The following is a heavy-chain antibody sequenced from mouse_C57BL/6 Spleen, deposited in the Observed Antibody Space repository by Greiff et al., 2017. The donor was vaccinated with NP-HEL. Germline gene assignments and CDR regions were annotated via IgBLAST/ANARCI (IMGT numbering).Heavy chain of an antibody. CDR3: TTGSSPWYFDY. J-gene: IGHJ2*01. CDR1: GFNIKDDY. Sequence: EVQLQQSGAELVRPGASVKLSCTASGFNIKDDYMHWVKQRPEQGLEWIGWIDPENGDTEYASKFQGKATITADTSSNTAYLQLSSLTSEDTAVYYCTTGSSPWYFDYWGQGTTLTVSS. CDR2: IDPENGDT. D-gene: IGHD1-1*01. V-gene: IGHV14-4*01.